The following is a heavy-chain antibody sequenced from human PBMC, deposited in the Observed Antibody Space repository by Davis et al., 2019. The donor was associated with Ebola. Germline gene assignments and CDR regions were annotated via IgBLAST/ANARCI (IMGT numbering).Heavy chain of an antibody. J-gene: IGHJ4*02. CDR3: ARGLWEWLVFDY. D-gene: IGHD6-19*01. Sequence: GESLKISCAASGFTFSSYWMHWVRQAPGKGLVWVSRINTDGSSTSYADSVKGRLTISRDNAKNTLYLQMNSLRAEDTAVYYCARGLWEWLVFDYWGQGTLVTVSS. V-gene: IGHV3-74*01. CDR2: INTDGSST. CDR1: GFTFSSYW.